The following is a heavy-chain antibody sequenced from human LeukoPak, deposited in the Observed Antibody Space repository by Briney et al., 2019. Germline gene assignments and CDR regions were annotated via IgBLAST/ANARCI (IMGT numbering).Heavy chain of an antibody. Sequence: ASVKVSCKASGGTFSSYAISWVRQAPGQGLEWMGWISAYNGNTNYAQKLQGRVTMTTDTSTSTAYMELRSLRSDDTAVYYCARDPTTYYYDSSGYYYDYWGQGTLVTVSS. CDR2: ISAYNGNT. V-gene: IGHV1-18*01. J-gene: IGHJ4*02. CDR1: GGTFSSYA. D-gene: IGHD3-22*01. CDR3: ARDPTTYYYDSSGYYYDY.